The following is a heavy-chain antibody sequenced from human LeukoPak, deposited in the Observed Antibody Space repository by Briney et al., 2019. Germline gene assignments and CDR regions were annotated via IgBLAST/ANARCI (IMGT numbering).Heavy chain of an antibody. CDR1: IYSISSGYY. D-gene: IGHD4-17*01. V-gene: IGHV4-38-2*01. J-gene: IGHJ4*02. CDR2: IHHSGST. CDR3: ARINGDYLIDY. Sequence: SETLSLTCAVSIYSISSGYYWGWIRQPPGKGLEWIGSIHHSGSTYYNPSLKSRVTISVDTSNSQFSLKLTSVTAADTALYYCARINGDYLIDYWGQGTLVTVSS.